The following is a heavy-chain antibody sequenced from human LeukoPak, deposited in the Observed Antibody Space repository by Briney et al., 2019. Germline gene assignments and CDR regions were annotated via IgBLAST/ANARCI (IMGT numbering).Heavy chain of an antibody. CDR1: GFTFSSYS. J-gene: IGHJ6*03. CDR2: ISSSSSYI. D-gene: IGHD3-10*01. Sequence: GGSLRLSCAASGFTFSSYSMNWVRQAPGKGLEWVSSISSSSSYIYYADSVKGRFTISRDNAKNSLYLQMNSLRAEDTAVYYCARAGTYYYGSGSYYYYYYMDVWGKGTTVTVSS. V-gene: IGHV3-21*01. CDR3: ARAGTYYYGSGSYYYYYYMDV.